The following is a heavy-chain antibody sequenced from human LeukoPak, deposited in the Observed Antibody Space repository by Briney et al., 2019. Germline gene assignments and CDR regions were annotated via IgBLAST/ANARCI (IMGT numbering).Heavy chain of an antibody. D-gene: IGHD2-15*01. Sequence: ASLKVSCKASGYTFTGYYMHWVRQAPGQGLEWMGWINPNSGGTNYAQKFQGRVTMTRHTSISTAYMELSRLRSDDTGVYYCARDMEYCSMDVWGQGTTVTVSS. V-gene: IGHV1-2*02. CDR2: INPNSGGT. CDR1: GYTFTGYY. CDR3: ARDMEYCSMDV. J-gene: IGHJ6*02.